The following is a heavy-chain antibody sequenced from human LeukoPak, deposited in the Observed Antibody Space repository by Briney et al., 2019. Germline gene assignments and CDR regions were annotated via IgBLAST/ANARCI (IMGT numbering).Heavy chain of an antibody. V-gene: IGHV3-23*01. CDR2: ISVSGGTT. Sequence: GGSLRLSCAASGFTFSSSAMNWVRQAPGKGLEWVSAISVSGGTTYNADSVKGRSTISRDNYKNTLYLQMNSLTAEDTAVYYCVKLHLGPDSWGQGTLVTVSS. CDR1: GFTFSSSA. CDR3: VKLHLGPDS. J-gene: IGHJ4*02.